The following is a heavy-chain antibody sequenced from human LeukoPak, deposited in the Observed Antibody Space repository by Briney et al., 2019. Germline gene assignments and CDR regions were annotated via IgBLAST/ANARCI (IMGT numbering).Heavy chain of an antibody. V-gene: IGHV5-51*01. Sequence: GESLKISCRGSGNSCTNYYIGCVRQMPGKGLEWMGIIYPGDSNTRYSPSFQGQVTISVDKSITTAYLQWSSLKASDTAMYYCARQYGDYAFDIWGQGTMVTASS. CDR1: GNSCTNYY. D-gene: IGHD4-17*01. CDR2: IYPGDSNT. J-gene: IGHJ3*02. CDR3: ARQYGDYAFDI.